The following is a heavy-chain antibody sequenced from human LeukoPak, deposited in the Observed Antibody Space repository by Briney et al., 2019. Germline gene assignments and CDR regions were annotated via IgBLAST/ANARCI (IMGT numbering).Heavy chain of an antibody. CDR2: ISGSGGST. CDR1: GFTFSSYA. CDR3: AKSRIFAARFAEYYFDY. J-gene: IGHJ4*02. D-gene: IGHD2/OR15-2a*01. Sequence: PGGSLRLSCAASGFTFSSYAMSWVRQAPGKGLEWVSAISGSGGSTYYADSVKGRFTISRDNSKNTLYLQMNSLRAEDTAVYYCAKSRIFAARFAEYYFDYWGQGTLVTVSS. V-gene: IGHV3-23*01.